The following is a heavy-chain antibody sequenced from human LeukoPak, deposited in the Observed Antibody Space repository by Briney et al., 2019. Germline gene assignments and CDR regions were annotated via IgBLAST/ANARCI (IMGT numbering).Heavy chain of an antibody. CDR1: GASISTSSYY. D-gene: IGHD6-19*01. CDR3: ARLVWGDSVEQWLVHWYFDL. V-gene: IGHV4-39*01. Sequence: SETLSLTCTVSGASISTSSYYWGWVRQPPGKGLEWIGNIYSSGGTYYNPSLKSRVTISVDASKNQFSLRLSSVTAADTAVYYCARLVWGDSVEQWLVHWYFDLWGRGTLVTVSS. J-gene: IGHJ2*01. CDR2: IYSSGGT.